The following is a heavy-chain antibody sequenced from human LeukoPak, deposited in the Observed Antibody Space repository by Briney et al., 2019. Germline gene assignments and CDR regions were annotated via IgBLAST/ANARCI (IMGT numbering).Heavy chain of an antibody. V-gene: IGHV3-74*01. J-gene: IGHJ4*02. D-gene: IGHD3-16*02. CDR3: ARGGELSIPYYFDY. Sequence: PGGSLRLSCAASAFTFSNYWMHWVRQAPGKGLVWVSRINSDGSDTSYADSVKGRFTISRDDAKNTLYLQMNSLRVEDTAVYYCARGGELSIPYYFDYWGQGTLVTVSS. CDR2: INSDGSDT. CDR1: AFTFSNYW.